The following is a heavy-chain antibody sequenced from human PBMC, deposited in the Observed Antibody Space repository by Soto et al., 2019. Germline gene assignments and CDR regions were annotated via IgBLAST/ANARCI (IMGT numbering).Heavy chain of an antibody. CDR3: ARMSRPGDYSPPHAFDI. D-gene: IGHD4-17*01. Sequence: QLLESGPGLVKPSETLSLTCTVSGGSISSSSYYWGWIRQPPGKGLEWIGSIYYSGSTYYNPSLKSRVTISVDTSKNQFSLKLSSVTAADTAVYYCARMSRPGDYSPPHAFDIWGQGTMVTVSS. J-gene: IGHJ3*02. V-gene: IGHV4-39*01. CDR2: IYYSGST. CDR1: GGSISSSSYY.